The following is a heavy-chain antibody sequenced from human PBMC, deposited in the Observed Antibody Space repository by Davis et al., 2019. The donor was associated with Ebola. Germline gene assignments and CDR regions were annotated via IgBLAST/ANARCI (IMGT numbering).Heavy chain of an antibody. J-gene: IGHJ4*02. V-gene: IGHV3-23*01. Sequence: PGGSLRLSCAASGFTFSSYSMNWVRQAPGKGLEWVSVISAGGDTTYYADSVKDRFTISRDNSRDTLYLQMNSLRAEDTALYYCAQWLSGSHSKFDYWGQGTLVTVSS. CDR1: GFTFSSYS. CDR3: AQWLSGSHSKFDY. D-gene: IGHD1-20*01. CDR2: ISAGGDTT.